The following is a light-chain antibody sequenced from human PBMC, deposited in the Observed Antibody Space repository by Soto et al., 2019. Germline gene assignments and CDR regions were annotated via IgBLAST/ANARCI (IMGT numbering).Light chain of an antibody. Sequence: EIVLTQSPATLSSFPGDRVTLSCRASQYINTRLAWYQHRPGQAPRLLIYQTSIRAAGIPARFSGSGSGTDFTLTISRLEPEDFAVYYCQQYDSSPRTFGQGSKVDI. CDR2: QTS. V-gene: IGKV3-20*01. J-gene: IGKJ1*01. CDR3: QQYDSSPRT. CDR1: QYINTR.